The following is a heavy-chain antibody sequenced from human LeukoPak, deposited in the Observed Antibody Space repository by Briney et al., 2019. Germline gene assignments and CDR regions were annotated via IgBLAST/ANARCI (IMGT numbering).Heavy chain of an antibody. CDR1: GYTFTGYH. V-gene: IGHV1-2*06. Sequence: ASVKVSCKASGYTFTGYHMHWVRQAPGQGLEWMGRINPNSGDTNYAQKFQGRVTITADESTSTAYMELSSLRSEDTAVYYCASGPSGSYLDGFLHNDYWGQGTLVTVSS. CDR2: INPNSGDT. D-gene: IGHD1-26*01. CDR3: ASGPSGSYLDGFLHNDY. J-gene: IGHJ4*02.